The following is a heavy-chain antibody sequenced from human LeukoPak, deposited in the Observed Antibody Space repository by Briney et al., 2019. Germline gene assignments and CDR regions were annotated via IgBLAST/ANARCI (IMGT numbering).Heavy chain of an antibody. J-gene: IGHJ6*03. CDR2: IYYSGSA. Sequence: SETLSLTSTVSVGSISNYDWTWSRQPPGKGREWRGDIYYSGSASDNPSLKSRVPISVDPSKNQFSLTLSSVTAADTAVYYCARGGHATYDFWSGYYTRDYYYYYMDVWGKGTTVTVSS. CDR3: ARGGHATYDFWSGYYTRDYYYYYMDV. V-gene: IGHV4-59*08. D-gene: IGHD3-3*01. CDR1: VGSISNYD.